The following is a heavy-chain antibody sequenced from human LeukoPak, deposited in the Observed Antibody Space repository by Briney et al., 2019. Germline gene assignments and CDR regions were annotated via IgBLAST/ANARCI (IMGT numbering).Heavy chain of an antibody. J-gene: IGHJ4*02. CDR3: ARDRPPYGSGSYYNI. CDR2: IKQDGSEK. Sequence: GGSLRLSCAASGFTFSTHWMSWVRQAPGKGLEWVANIKQDGSEKYYVDSVKGRFTISRDNAKNSLYLQMNSLRAEDTAVYYCARDRPPYGSGSYYNIWGQGTLVTVSS. V-gene: IGHV3-7*01. D-gene: IGHD3-10*01. CDR1: GFTFSTHW.